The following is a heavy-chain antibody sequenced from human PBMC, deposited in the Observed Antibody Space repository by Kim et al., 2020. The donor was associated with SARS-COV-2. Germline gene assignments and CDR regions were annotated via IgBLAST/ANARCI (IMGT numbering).Heavy chain of an antibody. V-gene: IGHV1-18*01. D-gene: IGHD1-26*01. CDR3: ARGLLYFDY. CDR2: NT. Sequence: NTNYAQKLQGRVTMTTDTSTSTAYMELRSLRSDDTAVYYCARGLLYFDYWGQGTLVTVSS. J-gene: IGHJ4*02.